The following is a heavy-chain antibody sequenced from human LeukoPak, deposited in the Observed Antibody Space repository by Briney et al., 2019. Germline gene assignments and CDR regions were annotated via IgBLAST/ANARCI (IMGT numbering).Heavy chain of an antibody. CDR2: AGWAGGTT. J-gene: IGHJ4*02. CDR3: AKELDTMFFDY. D-gene: IGHD3-10*02. CDR1: GFNFDRYT. V-gene: IGHV3-43*01. Sequence: QPGGSLRLSCATSGFNFDRYTIHWVRQAPGKGLEWVSLAGWAGGTTFYSDSVRGRFTIPRDSGRKSVYLQMNSLTTDDTAFYFCAKELDTMFFDYWGQGALVTVSS.